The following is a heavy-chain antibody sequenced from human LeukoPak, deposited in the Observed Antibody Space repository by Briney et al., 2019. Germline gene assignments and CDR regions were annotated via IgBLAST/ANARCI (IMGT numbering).Heavy chain of an antibody. Sequence: ASVKVSCKASGYTFTSYGISWVRQAPGQGLEWMGRISAYNGNTNYAQKLQGRVTMTTDTSTSTAYMELRSLRSDDTAVYYCAREDYDILTGYFYYFDYWGQGTLVTVSS. D-gene: IGHD3-9*01. CDR1: GYTFTSYG. CDR3: AREDYDILTGYFYYFDY. J-gene: IGHJ4*02. V-gene: IGHV1-18*01. CDR2: ISAYNGNT.